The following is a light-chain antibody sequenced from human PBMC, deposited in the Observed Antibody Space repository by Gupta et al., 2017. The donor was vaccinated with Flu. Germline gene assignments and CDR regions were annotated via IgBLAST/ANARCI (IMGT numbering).Light chain of an antibody. V-gene: IGKV3-11*01. CDR3: QQRSNGHPEYS. Sequence: EIVLTQSPATLSLSPGERATLSCRASQSVSSYLAWYQQKPGQAPRLLIYDASNRATGIPARFSGSGGGTDFTLTISSLEPEDFAVYYCQQRSNGHPEYSFGQGTKLEIK. CDR1: QSVSSY. J-gene: IGKJ2*03. CDR2: DAS.